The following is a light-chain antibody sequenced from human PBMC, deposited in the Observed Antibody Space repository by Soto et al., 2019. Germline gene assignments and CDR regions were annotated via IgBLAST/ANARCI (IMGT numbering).Light chain of an antibody. J-gene: IGKJ1*01. CDR3: QQYGSAPWT. Sequence: DIQMPQSPSSLSASLGDRFTITCRASQSISSYLNWYQQKPGKAPKLLIYAASSLQSGVPSRFSGSGSGTDFTLTISRLEPEDFAVYYCQQYGSAPWTCGQGPRW. CDR1: QSISSY. V-gene: IGKV1-39*01. CDR2: AAS.